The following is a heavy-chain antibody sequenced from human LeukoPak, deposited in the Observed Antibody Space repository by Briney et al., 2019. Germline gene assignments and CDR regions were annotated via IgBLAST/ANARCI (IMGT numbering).Heavy chain of an antibody. D-gene: IGHD5-24*01. J-gene: IGHJ3*02. V-gene: IGHV4-59*01. CDR2: IYYGGST. Sequence: SETLSLICTVSGGSISTYYWSWIRQPPGKALEWIGYIYYGGSTKYNPSLKSRVTISVDTSKNQFSLKLSSVTAADTAVYYCARGRDGYSSGAFDIWGQGTMVTVSS. CDR3: ARGRDGYSSGAFDI. CDR1: GGSISTYY.